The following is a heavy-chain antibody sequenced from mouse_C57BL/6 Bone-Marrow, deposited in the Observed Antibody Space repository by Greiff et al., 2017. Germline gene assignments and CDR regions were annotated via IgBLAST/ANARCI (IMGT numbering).Heavy chain of an antibody. CDR1: GYTFTSYW. J-gene: IGHJ4*01. CDR2: IDPSDSET. Sequence: QVQLQQPGAELVRPGSSVKLSCKASGYTFTSYWMHWVKQRPIQGLEWIGNIDPSDSETHYNQKFKDKATLTVDKSSSPAYMQLSSLPSADSAVDYCAGGTGDDDGQYYYAMDDWGQGTSVTVSS. V-gene: IGHV1-52*01. CDR3: AGGTGDDDGQYYYAMDD. D-gene: IGHD3-3*01.